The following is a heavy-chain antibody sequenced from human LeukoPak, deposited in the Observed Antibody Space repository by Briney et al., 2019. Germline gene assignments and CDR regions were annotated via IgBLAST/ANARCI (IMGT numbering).Heavy chain of an antibody. D-gene: IGHD3-10*01. CDR3: GRDLITRVRGVTYYYGMDV. V-gene: IGHV4-30-4*08. CDR1: GGSISSGGYY. Sequence: PSETLSLTCTVSGGSISSGGYYWSWIRQHPGEGLEWIGYIYYTGTTYYNPSLKSRLTISVDTSKNQFSLKLSSVTAADTAVYYCGRDLITRVRGVTYYYGMDVWGQGTTVTVSS. J-gene: IGHJ6*02. CDR2: IYYTGTT.